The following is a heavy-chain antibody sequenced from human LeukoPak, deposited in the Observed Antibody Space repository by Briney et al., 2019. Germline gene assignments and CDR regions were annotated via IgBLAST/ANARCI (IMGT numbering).Heavy chain of an antibody. D-gene: IGHD1-20*01. Sequence: SETLSLTCTVSGYSINNGFYWGWIRRPPGKGLEWIGSIYHSERTHYNPSLKSRVTISVDTSKNQFSLKLSSVTAADTAVYYCARVLPITPYFDYWGQGTLVTVSS. J-gene: IGHJ4*02. CDR2: IYHSERT. V-gene: IGHV4-38-2*02. CDR3: ARVLPITPYFDY. CDR1: GYSINNGFY.